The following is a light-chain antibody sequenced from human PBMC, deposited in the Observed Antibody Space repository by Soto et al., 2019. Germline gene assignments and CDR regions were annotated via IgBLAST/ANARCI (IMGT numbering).Light chain of an antibody. V-gene: IGKV3-20*01. Sequence: DIVLTQSPGTLSLSPGERATLSCRASQSIGNNYLAWYQQKPGQAPRLLIYGASIRAIDIPDRFSGSGSGTDLTLTISGLEPEDFAVYYCQRDGSSYTFGQGTKVEIK. CDR1: QSIGNNY. CDR2: GAS. J-gene: IGKJ2*01. CDR3: QRDGSSYT.